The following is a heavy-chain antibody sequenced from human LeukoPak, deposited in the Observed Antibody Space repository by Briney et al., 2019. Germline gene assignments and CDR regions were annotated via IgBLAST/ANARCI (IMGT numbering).Heavy chain of an antibody. D-gene: IGHD3-10*01. V-gene: IGHV3-30-3*02. Sequence: GGSLRLSCAASGFTFSSYAMHWVRQAPGKGLEWVAVISYDGSNKYYADSVKGRFTISRDNSKNTLYLQMNSLRAEDTAVYYCAKTPVGLLWFGESEPYYFDYWGQGTLVTVSS. CDR2: ISYDGSNK. CDR3: AKTPVGLLWFGESEPYYFDY. J-gene: IGHJ4*02. CDR1: GFTFSSYA.